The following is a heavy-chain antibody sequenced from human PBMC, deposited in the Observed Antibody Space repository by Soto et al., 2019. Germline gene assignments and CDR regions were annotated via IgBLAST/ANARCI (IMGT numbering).Heavy chain of an antibody. V-gene: IGHV1-2*04. CDR3: ARDRNRGSSWYYFDY. J-gene: IGHJ4*02. D-gene: IGHD6-13*01. CDR2: INPNSGGT. CDR1: GYTFTGYY. Sequence: ASVKVSCKASGYTFTGYYMHWVRQAPGQGLEWMGWINPNSGGTNYAQKFQGWVTMTRDTSISTAYMELSRLRSDDTAVYYCARDRNRGSSWYYFDYWGQGTLVTVSS.